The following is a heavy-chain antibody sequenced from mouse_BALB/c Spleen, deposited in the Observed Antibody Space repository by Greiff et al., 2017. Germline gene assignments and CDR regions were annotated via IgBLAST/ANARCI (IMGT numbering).Heavy chain of an antibody. CDR1: GYTFTSYT. Sequence: VQLLQSAAELARPGASVKMSCKASGYTFTSYTMHWVKQRPGQGLEWIGYINPSSGYTEYNQKFKDNTTLTADKSSSTAYMQLSSLTSEDSAVYYGSDWGYFDYWGQGTTLTVSS. CDR2: INPSSGYT. J-gene: IGHJ2*01. V-gene: IGHV1-4*02. CDR3: SDWGYFDY. D-gene: IGHD4-1*01.